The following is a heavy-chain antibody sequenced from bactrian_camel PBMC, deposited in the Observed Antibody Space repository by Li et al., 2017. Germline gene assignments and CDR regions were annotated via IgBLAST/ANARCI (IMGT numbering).Heavy chain of an antibody. V-gene: IGHV3S6*01. CDR1: GSTTSRSC. CDR3: AADRRCNGWIRGGGH. CDR2: IYSDGTA. Sequence: HVQLVESGGGSLQAGGSLRLSCAASGSTTSRSCMGWFRQAPGKEREWVSSIYSDGTAQYADSQKGRFTTSRDKAKNILYLQMPDLKPGDTAMYSCAADRRCNGWIRGGGHWGQGTQVTVSS. J-gene: IGHJ4*01. D-gene: IGHD3*01.